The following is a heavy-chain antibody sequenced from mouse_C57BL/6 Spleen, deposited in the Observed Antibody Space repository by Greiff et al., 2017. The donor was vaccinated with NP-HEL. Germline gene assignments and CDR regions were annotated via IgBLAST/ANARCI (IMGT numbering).Heavy chain of an antibody. CDR1: GFTFSSYA. J-gene: IGHJ4*01. Sequence: EVMLVESGGGLVKPGGSLKLSCAASGFTFSSYAMSWVRQTPEKRLEWVATISDGGSYTYYPDNVKGRFTISRDNAKNNLYLQMSHLKSEDTAMYYCARDLTGTRAMDYWGQGTSVTVSS. CDR2: ISDGGSYT. CDR3: ARDLTGTRAMDY. V-gene: IGHV5-4*01. D-gene: IGHD4-1*01.